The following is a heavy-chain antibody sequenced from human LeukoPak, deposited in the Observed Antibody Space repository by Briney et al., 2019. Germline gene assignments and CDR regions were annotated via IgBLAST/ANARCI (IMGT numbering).Heavy chain of an antibody. V-gene: IGHV4-39*07. CDR1: GGSISSSSYY. J-gene: IGHJ4*02. D-gene: IGHD6-19*01. CDR3: ASRSILFGYSSGWR. CDR2: IYYSGST. Sequence: SETLSLTCTVSGGSISSSSYYWGWIRQPPGKGLEWIGSIYYSGSTYYNPSLKSRVTISVDTSKNQFSLKLSSVIAADTAVYYCASRSILFGYSSGWRWGQGTLVTVSS.